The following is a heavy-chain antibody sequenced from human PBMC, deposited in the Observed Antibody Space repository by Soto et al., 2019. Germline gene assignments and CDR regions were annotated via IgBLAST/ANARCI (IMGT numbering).Heavy chain of an antibody. CDR1: GFTFGDYA. J-gene: IGHJ6*02. D-gene: IGHD6-19*01. CDR3: TRVDGIAVSYYYYGMDV. V-gene: IGHV3-49*03. CDR2: IRSKAYGGTT. Sequence: PGGSLRLSCTASGFTFGDYAMSWFRQAPGKGLDWVGFIRSKAYGGTTEYAASVKGRFTISRDDSKSIAYLQMNSLKTEDTAVYYCTRVDGIAVSYYYYGMDVWGQGTTVTVSS.